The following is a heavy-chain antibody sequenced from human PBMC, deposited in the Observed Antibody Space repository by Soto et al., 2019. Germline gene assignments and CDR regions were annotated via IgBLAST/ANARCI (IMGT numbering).Heavy chain of an antibody. CDR2: INHSGST. J-gene: IGHJ4*02. CDR1: GGSFSGYY. CDR3: ARRNVRYFDWLFPGFDY. D-gene: IGHD3-9*01. Sequence: PSETLSLTCAVYGGSFSGYYWSWIRQPPGKGLEWIGEINHSGSTNYNPSLKSRVTISVDTSKNQFPLRLSSVTAADTAVYYCARRNVRYFDWLFPGFDYWGQGTLVTVSS. V-gene: IGHV4-34*01.